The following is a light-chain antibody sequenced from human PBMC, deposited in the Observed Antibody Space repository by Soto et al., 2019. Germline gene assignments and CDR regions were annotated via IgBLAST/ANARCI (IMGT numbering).Light chain of an antibody. CDR1: QSISGW. CDR2: QAS. J-gene: IGKJ1*01. V-gene: IGKV1-5*03. CDR3: QQYSSHST. Sequence: DIQMTQSPSTLPASVGDRVTITCRASQSISGWLAWYQQKPGKAPKLLIYQASSLENGVPSRFSGSGSGTEFSLTISSLQPDDFATYYCQQYSSHSTFGQGTKV.